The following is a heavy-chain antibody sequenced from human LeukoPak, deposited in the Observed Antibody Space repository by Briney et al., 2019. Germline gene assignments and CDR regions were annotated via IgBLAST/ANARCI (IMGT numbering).Heavy chain of an antibody. CDR3: ARNRQDFWSGYYYGMDV. V-gene: IGHV3-13*01. J-gene: IGHJ6*02. CDR2: IGTAGDT. Sequence: PGGSLRLSCAASGLTFSSYDMHWVRQVTGKGLEWVSGIGTAGDTYYPDSVKGRFTISRENAKNSLYLQMNSLRAEDTAVYYCARNRQDFWSGYYYGMDVWGQGTTVIVSS. D-gene: IGHD3-3*01. CDR1: GLTFSSYD.